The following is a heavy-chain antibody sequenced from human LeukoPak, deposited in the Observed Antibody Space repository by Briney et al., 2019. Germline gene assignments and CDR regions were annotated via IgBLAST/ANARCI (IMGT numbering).Heavy chain of an antibody. V-gene: IGHV3-33*01. CDR1: AFTVSSYG. CDR3: ARAFISSSWRTWATYYYYGMDV. D-gene: IGHD6-13*01. Sequence: GGSLRLSCAASAFTVSSYGMHWVRQAPGKGLEWVAVIWYDGSNKYYADSVKGRFTISRDNSKNTLYLQMNSLRAEDTAVYYCARAFISSSWRTWATYYYYGMDVWGKGTTVTVSS. J-gene: IGHJ6*04. CDR2: IWYDGSNK.